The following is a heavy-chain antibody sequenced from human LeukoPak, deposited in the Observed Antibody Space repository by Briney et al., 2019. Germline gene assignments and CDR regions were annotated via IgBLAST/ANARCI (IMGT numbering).Heavy chain of an antibody. V-gene: IGHV4-59*01. J-gene: IGHJ3*02. Sequence: SETLSLTCTVSGGSISSYYWSWIRQPPGKGLERIGYIYYSGSTNYNPSLKSRVTISVYTSKNQFSLKLSSVTAADTAVYYCARDSSSSYFPRTKPDAFDIWGQGTMVTVSS. CDR3: ARDSSSSYFPRTKPDAFDI. D-gene: IGHD2-8*01. CDR1: GGSISSYY. CDR2: IYYSGST.